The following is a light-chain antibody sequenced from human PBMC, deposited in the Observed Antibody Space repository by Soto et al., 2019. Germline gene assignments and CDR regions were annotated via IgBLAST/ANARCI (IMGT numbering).Light chain of an antibody. CDR2: EVT. Sequence: QSALTQPASVSGSPGQSITIPCTGTSGDVGSYNLVSWYQQHPGKAPKLLIYEVTERPSGVSNRFSGSKSDNTASLTISGLQPDDEADYYCCSYAGNSEVFGTGTKLTVL. V-gene: IGLV2-23*02. CDR3: CSYAGNSEV. J-gene: IGLJ1*01. CDR1: SGDVGSYNL.